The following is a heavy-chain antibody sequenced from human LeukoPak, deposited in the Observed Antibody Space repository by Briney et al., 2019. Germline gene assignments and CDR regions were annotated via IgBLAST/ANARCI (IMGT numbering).Heavy chain of an antibody. J-gene: IGHJ4*02. V-gene: IGHV4-39*07. D-gene: IGHD4/OR15-4a*01. CDR2: IYYSGST. Sequence: AETLSLTCTVSGDSISTGRYYWGWVRQSPGKGLEWIASIYYSGSTHYNPSLKSRVSISRDTSKNQFSLNLSSVTAADTAVYYCARVGAEANFDYWSQGTLVTVSS. CDR3: ARVGAEANFDY. CDR1: GDSISTGRYY.